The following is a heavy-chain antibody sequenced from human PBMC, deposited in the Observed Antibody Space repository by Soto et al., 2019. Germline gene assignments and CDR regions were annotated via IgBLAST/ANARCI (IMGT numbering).Heavy chain of an antibody. CDR2: LNAGNDNT. Sequence: QVQLVQSGAEVKKPGASVKVSCKASGYTFTTYVMHWVRQAPGQRLEWMGWLNAGNDNTEYSQKLQGRVTITRDTSASTVYMELSSLSSEDTAVYYSARVGQNYYGMDVWGQGTTVPVSS. CDR3: ARVGQNYYGMDV. V-gene: IGHV1-3*01. CDR1: GYTFTTYV. D-gene: IGHD3-3*01. J-gene: IGHJ6*02.